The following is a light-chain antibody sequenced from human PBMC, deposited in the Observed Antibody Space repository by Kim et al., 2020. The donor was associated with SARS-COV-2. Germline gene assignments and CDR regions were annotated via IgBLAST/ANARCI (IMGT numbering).Light chain of an antibody. CDR1: QSVSSY. V-gene: IGKV3-11*01. CDR2: DAS. J-gene: IGKJ1*01. Sequence: LSRGEKATLSCRASQSVSSYLAWYQQKPGQAPRLLIYDASNRATGIPARFSGSGSGTDFTLTINSLEPEDFAVYYCQQRSNWPGTFGQGTKVDIK. CDR3: QQRSNWPGT.